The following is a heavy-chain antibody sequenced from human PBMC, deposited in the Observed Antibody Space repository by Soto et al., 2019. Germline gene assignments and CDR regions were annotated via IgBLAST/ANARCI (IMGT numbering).Heavy chain of an antibody. Sequence: SETLSLTCTVSGGSISSYYWSWIRQPPGKGLEWIGYIYYSGSTNYNPSLKSRVTISVDTSKNQFSLKLSSVTAADTAVYYCARVGVDSGSFDYWGQGTLVTVSS. J-gene: IGHJ4*02. CDR2: IYYSGST. D-gene: IGHD1-26*01. CDR1: GGSISSYY. CDR3: ARVGVDSGSFDY. V-gene: IGHV4-59*01.